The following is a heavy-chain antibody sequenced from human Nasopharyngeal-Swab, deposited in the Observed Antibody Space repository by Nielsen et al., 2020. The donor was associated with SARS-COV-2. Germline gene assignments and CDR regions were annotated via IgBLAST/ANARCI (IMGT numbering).Heavy chain of an antibody. J-gene: IGHJ5*02. D-gene: IGHD5-12*01. Sequence: WIRQPPGKGLEWIGEINHSGSTNYNPSLKSRVTISVDTSKNQFSLKLSSVTAADTAVYYCARGNRGYSDEINRFDPWGQGTLVTVSS. V-gene: IGHV4-34*01. CDR2: INHSGST. CDR3: ARGNRGYSDEINRFDP.